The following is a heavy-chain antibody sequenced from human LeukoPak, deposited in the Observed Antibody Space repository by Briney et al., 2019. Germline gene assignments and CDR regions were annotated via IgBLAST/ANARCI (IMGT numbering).Heavy chain of an antibody. V-gene: IGHV4-34*09. CDR3: AREGRVDTQKEDAFDI. Sequence: KSSETLSLTCAVYGGSFSGYYWSWIRQPPGKGLEWIGEINHSGSTNYNPSLKSRVTISVDTSKNQFSLKLSSVTAADTAVYYCAREGRVDTQKEDAFDIWGQGTMVTVSS. J-gene: IGHJ3*02. D-gene: IGHD5-18*01. CDR1: GGSFSGYY. CDR2: INHSGST.